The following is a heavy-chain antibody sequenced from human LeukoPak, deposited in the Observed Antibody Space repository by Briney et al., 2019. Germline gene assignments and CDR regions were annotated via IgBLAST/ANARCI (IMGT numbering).Heavy chain of an antibody. J-gene: IGHJ4*02. CDR3: ATDDVTTGTKTALGY. CDR1: GSTFTSSA. V-gene: IGHV1-58*01. CDR2: IVVGSGNT. D-gene: IGHD1-1*01. Sequence: GASVKVSCKASGSTFTSSAVQWVRQARGQGLEWIGWIVVGSGNTNYAQKFQERVTINRDMSTSTAYMELSSLRSEDTAVYYCATDDVTTGTKTALGYWGQGTLVTVSS.